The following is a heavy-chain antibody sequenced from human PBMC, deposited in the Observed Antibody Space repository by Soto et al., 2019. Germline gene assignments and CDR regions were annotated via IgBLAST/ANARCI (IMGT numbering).Heavy chain of an antibody. D-gene: IGHD3-10*01. J-gene: IGHJ4*02. V-gene: IGHV1-58*01. CDR1: GFTFTSSA. CDR3: AAAVNRYYGSGSYAIDY. CDR2: IVVGSGNT. Sequence: QMQLVQSGPEVKKPGTSVKVSCKASGFTFTSSAVQWVRQARGQRLEWIGWIVVGSGNTNYAQKFQERVTITRDMSTSTAYMELSSLSSEDTAVYYCAAAVNRYYGSGSYAIDYWGQGTLVTVSS.